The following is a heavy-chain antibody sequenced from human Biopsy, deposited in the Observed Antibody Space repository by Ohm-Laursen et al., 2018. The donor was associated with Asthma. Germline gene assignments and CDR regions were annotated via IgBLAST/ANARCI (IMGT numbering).Heavy chain of an antibody. V-gene: IGHV3-30*18. J-gene: IGHJ4*02. CDR1: GFTFSNYG. CDR3: AKDVFPGWELRRGPDY. CDR2: ISFDGSNK. Sequence: SLRLSCAASGFTFSNYGMHWVRQAPGKGLDWVAVISFDGSNKNYTDAVKGRFTISRDNSRNTLHLQMNSLRAEDTAVYYCAKDVFPGWELRRGPDYWGQGTLVTVSS. D-gene: IGHD1-26*01.